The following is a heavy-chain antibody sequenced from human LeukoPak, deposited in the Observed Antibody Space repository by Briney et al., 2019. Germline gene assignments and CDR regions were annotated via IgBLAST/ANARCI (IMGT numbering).Heavy chain of an antibody. V-gene: IGHV1-2*02. CDR3: ATVVAGVTCDH. J-gene: IGHJ4*02. CDR1: GYTFTSYG. CDR2: IKPDSGGT. Sequence: ASVKVSCKASGYTFTSYGISWVRQAPGQGLEWMGWIKPDSGGTTYAQIFQGRVTMTRDTSISTAYLELSSLRSDDAAVYYCATVVAGVTCDHWGQGTLVTVSS. D-gene: IGHD2-2*01.